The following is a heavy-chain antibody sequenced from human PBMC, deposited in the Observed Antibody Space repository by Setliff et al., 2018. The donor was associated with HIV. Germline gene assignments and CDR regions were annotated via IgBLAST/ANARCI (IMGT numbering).Heavy chain of an antibody. D-gene: IGHD6-13*01. CDR1: GGSFTSRSYY. CDR2: IFYSGIT. J-gene: IGHJ4*02. CDR3: AARKLSAAAFDY. V-gene: IGHV4-39*07. Sequence: SETLSLTCTVSGGSFTSRSYYWGWIRQPPGKGLEWIGSIFYSGITYYNPSLTSRLTISVDTSKNQFSLKLSSVTAADTAVYYCAARKLSAAAFDYWGQGSLVTVSS.